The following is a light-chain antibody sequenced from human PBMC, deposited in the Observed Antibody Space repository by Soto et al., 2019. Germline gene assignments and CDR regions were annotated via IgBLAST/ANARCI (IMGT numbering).Light chain of an antibody. Sequence: DIVLTQSPGTLSLSPGERATLSCRASQSVNNNYLAWYQQKPGQAARLLIYGAATRANGIPARFSGSGCGTEVTIPISSLQSEDFAVYYCQQYNNCCPTTFGQGTKVDIK. CDR3: QQYNNCCPTT. J-gene: IGKJ1*01. CDR2: GAA. V-gene: IGKV3-15*01. CDR1: QSVNNN.